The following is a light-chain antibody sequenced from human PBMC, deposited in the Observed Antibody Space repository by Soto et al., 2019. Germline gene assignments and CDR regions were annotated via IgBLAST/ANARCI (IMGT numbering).Light chain of an antibody. J-gene: IGKJ1*01. Sequence: EIVLTQSPATLSLSPGERATLSCRASQSVSSYLAWYQQKSGQAPRLLIYGAAKRATGIPDRFSGSGSGTDFTLTISRLEPEDYAVYYCQQYGRPPRTFGQGTKVDIK. CDR3: QQYGRPPRT. CDR2: GAA. V-gene: IGKV3-20*01. CDR1: QSVSSY.